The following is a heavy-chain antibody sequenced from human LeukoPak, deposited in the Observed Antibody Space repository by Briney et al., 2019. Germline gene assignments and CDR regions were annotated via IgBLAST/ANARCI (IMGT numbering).Heavy chain of an antibody. CDR3: ARVSTLADSSSWYLY. J-gene: IGHJ4*02. Sequence: ASVKVSCKASGYTFTGYYMHWVRQAPGQGLEWMGWINPNSGGTNYAQKFQGRVTMTRDTSISTAYMELSRLRSDDTAVYYCARVSTLADSSSWYLYWGQGTLVTVSS. V-gene: IGHV1-2*02. CDR1: GYTFTGYY. D-gene: IGHD6-13*01. CDR2: INPNSGGT.